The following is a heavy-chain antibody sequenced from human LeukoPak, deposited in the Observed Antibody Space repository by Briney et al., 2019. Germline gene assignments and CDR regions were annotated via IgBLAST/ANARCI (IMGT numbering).Heavy chain of an antibody. CDR1: GFTFGGYG. J-gene: IGHJ4*02. CDR3: TRYNNDDFDY. D-gene: IGHD1-14*01. V-gene: IGHV3-33*01. Sequence: QPGRSLRLSCAGSGFTFGGYGMHWFRETPGKGLEWVAVIAYDGSRAFYADSVKGRFTISRDNSKNTKSVQMDDLRAEDTAVYYCTRYNNDDFDYWGQGTLVTVSS. CDR2: IAYDGSRA.